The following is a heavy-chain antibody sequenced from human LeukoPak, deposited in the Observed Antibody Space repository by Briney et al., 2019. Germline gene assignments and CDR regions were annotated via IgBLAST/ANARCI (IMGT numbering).Heavy chain of an antibody. CDR1: GYTFTSYG. V-gene: IGHV1-18*01. CDR2: ISAYNGNT. CDR3: ARESNSALTHFDY. Sequence: ASVKVSCKASGYTFTSYGVTWVRQAPGQGLEWMGWISAYNGNTNYGQKFQGRVTMTTDTSTSTVYMELRSLRSDDTAVYYCARESNSALTHFDYWGQGTLVTVSS. D-gene: IGHD2/OR15-2a*01. J-gene: IGHJ4*02.